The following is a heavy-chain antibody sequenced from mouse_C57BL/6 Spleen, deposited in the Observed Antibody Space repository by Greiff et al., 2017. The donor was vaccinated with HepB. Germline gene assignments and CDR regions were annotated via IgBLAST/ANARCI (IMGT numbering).Heavy chain of an antibody. J-gene: IGHJ3*01. D-gene: IGHD1-1*01. CDR2: IHPNSGST. CDR3: ASPYYYGSSRFAY. V-gene: IGHV1-64*01. CDR1: GYTFTSYW. Sequence: VKLQQPGAELVKPGASVKLSCKASGYTFTSYWMHWVKQRPGQGLEWIGMIHPNSGSTNYNEKFKSKATLTVDKSSSTAYMQLSSLTSEDSAVYYCASPYYYGSSRFAYWGQGTLVTVSA.